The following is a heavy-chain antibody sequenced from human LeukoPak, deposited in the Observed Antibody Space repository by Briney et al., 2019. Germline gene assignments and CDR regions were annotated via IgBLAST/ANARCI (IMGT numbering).Heavy chain of an antibody. V-gene: IGHV4-61*02. J-gene: IGHJ3*02. CDR1: GGSISSCSDH. D-gene: IGHD3-22*01. CDR2: IYTSGST. Sequence: SQTLSLTCTVSGGSISSCSDHWSWIRQPAGTGLEWIGRIYTSGSTNYNPSLKSRLTITVDTSKNQLSLKLRSVTAADRAVYYCARQLSYYDRSGRIPYAFDTWGQGTMVTVSS. CDR3: ARQLSYYDRSGRIPYAFDT.